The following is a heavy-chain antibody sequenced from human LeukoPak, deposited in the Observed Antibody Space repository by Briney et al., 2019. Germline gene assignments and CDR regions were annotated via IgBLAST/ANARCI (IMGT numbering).Heavy chain of an antibody. CDR1: GFTFDDYA. CDR2: ISWNSGSI. CDR3: AKDKEYSSSFFDY. J-gene: IGHJ4*02. D-gene: IGHD6-6*01. Sequence: GGSLRLSCAASGFTFDDYAMHWVRQAPGKGLEWVSGISWNSGSIGYADSVKGRFTISRDNAKNSLYLQMNSLRAEDTALYYCAKDKEYSSSFFDYWGQGTLVTVSS. V-gene: IGHV3-9*01.